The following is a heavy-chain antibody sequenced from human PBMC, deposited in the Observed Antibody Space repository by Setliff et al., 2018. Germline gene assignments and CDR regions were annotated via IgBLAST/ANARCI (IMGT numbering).Heavy chain of an antibody. D-gene: IGHD6-19*01. CDR3: AKDSATYLNWFDP. V-gene: IGHV3-23*01. J-gene: IGHJ5*02. Sequence: PGGSLRLSCAASGFTFSSYAMSWVRQAPGKGPEWVSAVSASGVRTYYADSVKGRFTISRDNSKNTLYLQMNSLRAEDTAVYYCAKDSATYLNWFDPWGQGTLVTVSS. CDR2: VSASGVRT. CDR1: GFTFSSYA.